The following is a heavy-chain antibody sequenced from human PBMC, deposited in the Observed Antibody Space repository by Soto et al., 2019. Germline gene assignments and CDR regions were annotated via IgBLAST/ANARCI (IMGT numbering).Heavy chain of an antibody. CDR2: IFSGGGT. Sequence: VQVVESGGGLIQPGGSLRLSCEVSGFSVTANYMSWVRQAPGKGLEWVSVIFSGGGTDYVDFVKGRFTISRDISKNTLYIQKNSLRAEDTALYYCHGYGYWGQGTLVTVSS. CDR1: GFSVTANY. CDR3: HGYGY. V-gene: IGHV3-53*01. J-gene: IGHJ4*02. D-gene: IGHD5-12*01.